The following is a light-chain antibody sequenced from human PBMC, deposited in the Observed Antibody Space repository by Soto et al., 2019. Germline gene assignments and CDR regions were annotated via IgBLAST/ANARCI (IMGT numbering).Light chain of an antibody. V-gene: IGLV1-40*01. Sequence: QSVLTQPPSVSGAPGQRLTISCAGTSSNIGAGSDVHWYQQLPGTAPKLLIYANDDRPSGVPDRFSGSKSGNTASLTVSGLRAEDEADYYCSSYAGNKLLFGGGTKLTVL. CDR1: SSNIGAGSD. CDR2: AND. J-gene: IGLJ2*01. CDR3: SSYAGNKLL.